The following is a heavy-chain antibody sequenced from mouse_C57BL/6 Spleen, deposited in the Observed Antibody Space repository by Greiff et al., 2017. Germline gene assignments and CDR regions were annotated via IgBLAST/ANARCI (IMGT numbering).Heavy chain of an antibody. D-gene: IGHD2-2*01. V-gene: IGHV3-6*01. CDR2: ISYDGSN. Sequence: EVHLVASGPGLVKPSQSLSLTCSVTGYSITSGYYWNWIRQFPGNKLEWMGYISYDGSNNYNPSLKNRISITRDTSKNQFFLKLNSVTTEDTATYYCAGYGYDYAMDYWGQGTSVTVSS. CDR3: AGYGYDYAMDY. J-gene: IGHJ4*01. CDR1: GYSITSGYY.